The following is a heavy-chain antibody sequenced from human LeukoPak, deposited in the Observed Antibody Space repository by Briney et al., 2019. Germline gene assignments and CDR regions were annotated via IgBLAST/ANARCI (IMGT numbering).Heavy chain of an antibody. CDR1: GFTFSSYW. CDR3: TTLYGGSLDY. Sequence: QSGGSLRLSCAASGFTFSSYWMHWVRQAPGKGLVWVSRINSDGSSTSYADSVKGRFTISRDNAKNTLYLQMNSLRDEDTAVYYCTTLYGGSLDYWGQGTLVTVSS. J-gene: IGHJ4*02. CDR2: INSDGSST. D-gene: IGHD5-12*01. V-gene: IGHV3-74*01.